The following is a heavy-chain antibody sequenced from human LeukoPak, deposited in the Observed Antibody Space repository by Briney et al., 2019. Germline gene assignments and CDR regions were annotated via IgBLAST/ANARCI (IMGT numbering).Heavy chain of an antibody. J-gene: IGHJ4*02. CDR1: GGSFSGYY. V-gene: IGHV4-34*01. Sequence: SQTLSLTCAVYGGSFSGYYWSWIRQPPGKGLEWIGEINHSGSTNYNPSLKSRVTISLDTSKNQFSLKLSSVTAADTAVYYCASPGGYSSSWYYFDYWGQGTLVTVSS. CDR2: INHSGST. D-gene: IGHD6-13*01. CDR3: ASPGGYSSSWYYFDY.